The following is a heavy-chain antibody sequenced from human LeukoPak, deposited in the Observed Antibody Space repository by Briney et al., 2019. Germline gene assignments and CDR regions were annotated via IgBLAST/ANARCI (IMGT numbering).Heavy chain of an antibody. CDR3: ARGAGVRETYYYFYMDV. CDR2: IYSGGAI. Sequence: GGSLRLSCAASGFSVSSNYMTWVRQAPGKGLQWVSSIYSGGAIFYADTVEGRFTISGDNSKNTLYLQMNSLRVEDTAVYSCARGAGVRETYYYFYMDVWGKGTAVSVSS. V-gene: IGHV3-53*05. CDR1: GFSVSSNY. J-gene: IGHJ6*03. D-gene: IGHD6-19*01.